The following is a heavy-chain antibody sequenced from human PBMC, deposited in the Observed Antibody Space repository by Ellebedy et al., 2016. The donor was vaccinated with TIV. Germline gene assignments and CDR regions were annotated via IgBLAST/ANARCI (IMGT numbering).Heavy chain of an antibody. D-gene: IGHD2-8*01. J-gene: IGHJ4*02. V-gene: IGHV4-4*08. CDR3: AKDRISGVSRPLDFDS. Sequence: MPSETLSLTCTVSGGSISSYYWSWIRQPPGKGLEWIGYFYNSVNTIYNPSLKSRVSMSVDTSKNQVSLKLRSVTAEDTAVYYCAKDRISGVSRPLDFDSWGQGTLVTVSS. CDR2: FYNSVNT. CDR1: GGSISSYY.